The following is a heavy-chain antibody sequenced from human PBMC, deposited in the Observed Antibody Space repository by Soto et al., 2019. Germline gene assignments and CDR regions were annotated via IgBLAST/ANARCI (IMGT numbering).Heavy chain of an antibody. CDR3: ARLYSSSRCFDH. D-gene: IGHD6-13*01. J-gene: IGHJ4*02. CDR2: IYPGDSDT. CDR1: GDNFISNW. V-gene: IGHV5-51*01. Sequence: GESMKIPWKGSGDNFISNWIGWVRYMPGKGLEWVGLIYPGDSDTRYSPSFQGQVTISADKSISTAYLQWSSLKASDTAMYYCARLYSSSRCFDHWGQGTLVTVSS.